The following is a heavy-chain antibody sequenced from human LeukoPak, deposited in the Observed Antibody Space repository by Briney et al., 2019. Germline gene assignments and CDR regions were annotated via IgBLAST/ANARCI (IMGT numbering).Heavy chain of an antibody. CDR2: IKQDGSEK. J-gene: IGHJ4*02. V-gene: IGHV3-7*03. CDR1: GFTFSSYW. D-gene: IGHD2-15*01. CDR3: AKDVGYCSGGSCYVFDY. Sequence: GGSLRLSCAVSGFTFSSYWMSWVRQAPGKGLEWVANIKQDGSEKYYVDSVKGRFTISRDNAKNSLYLQMNSLRAEDTALYYCAKDVGYCSGGSCYVFDYWGQGTLVTVSS.